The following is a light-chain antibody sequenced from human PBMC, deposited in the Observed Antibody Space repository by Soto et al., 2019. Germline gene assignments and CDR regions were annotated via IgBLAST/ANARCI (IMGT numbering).Light chain of an antibody. Sequence: EIVLTQSPATLSLSPGERATLSCRASQSDRSYLAWYQQKPDQPPRLLNYDTSNRATGIPASFSGSGYGTDVTLKNSSVVREEFGVYYCQQHSNWPLVTFGPGTRVDIK. V-gene: IGKV3-11*01. CDR1: QSDRSY. CDR2: DTS. CDR3: QQHSNWPLVT. J-gene: IGKJ3*01.